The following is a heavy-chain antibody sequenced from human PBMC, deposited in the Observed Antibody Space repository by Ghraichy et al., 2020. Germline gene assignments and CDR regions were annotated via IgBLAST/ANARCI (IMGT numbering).Heavy chain of an antibody. D-gene: IGHD2-15*01. CDR1: GYSFTSYW. CDR2: IYPGDSDT. CDR3: ARNVGYCSGGSCYYFDY. V-gene: IGHV5-51*01. J-gene: IGHJ4*02. Sequence: GESLNISCKGSGYSFTSYWIGWVRQMPGKGLEWMGIIYPGDSDTRYSPSFQGQVTISADKSISTAYLQWSSLKASDTAMYYCARNVGYCSGGSCYYFDYWGQGTQVTVSS.